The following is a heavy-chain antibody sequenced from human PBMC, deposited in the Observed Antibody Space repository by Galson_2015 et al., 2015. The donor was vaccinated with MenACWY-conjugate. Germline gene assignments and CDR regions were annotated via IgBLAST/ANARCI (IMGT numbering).Heavy chain of an antibody. CDR1: GYYFTSYW. D-gene: IGHD1-26*01. J-gene: IGHJ6*02. CDR2: ISPGDSNT. V-gene: IGHV5-51*01. Sequence: QSGAEVKQPGESLKISCKGSGYYFTSYWIAWVRQIPGKGLEWMELISPGDSNTRYSPSFQGQVTISADKSISTAYLQWSSLKASDTAMYYCARHPPGGRGMDVWGQGTTVTVSS. CDR3: ARHPPGGRGMDV.